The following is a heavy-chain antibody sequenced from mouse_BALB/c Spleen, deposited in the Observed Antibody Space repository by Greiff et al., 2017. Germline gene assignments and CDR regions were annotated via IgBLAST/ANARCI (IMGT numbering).Heavy chain of an antibody. CDR2: ISSGSSTI. CDR1: GFTFSSFG. J-gene: IGHJ4*01. D-gene: IGHD1-1*01. Sequence: EVQLVESGGGLVQPGGSRKLSCAASGFTFSSFGMHWVRQAPEKGLEWVAYISSGSSTIYYADTVKGRFTISRDNTKNTLFLQMTSLRSEDTAMYYCARITTVVRAMDYWGQGTSVTVSS. V-gene: IGHV5-17*02. CDR3: ARITTVVRAMDY.